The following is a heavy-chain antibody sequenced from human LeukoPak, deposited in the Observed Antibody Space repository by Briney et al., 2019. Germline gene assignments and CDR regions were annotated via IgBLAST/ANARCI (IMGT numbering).Heavy chain of an antibody. CDR1: RFTLSSYW. Sequence: GGSLRVSRAASRFTLSSYWMSWVRQGPGRGGEWVANIKQDGREKYNVDSVKRRFTISRDNATNSLYLQMNSLRAEDTAVYSCATVIVKQRLGPYYFAYWAQGPLVTVPS. J-gene: IGHJ4*02. V-gene: IGHV3-7*01. CDR2: IKQDGREK. D-gene: IGHD6-25*01. CDR3: ATVIVKQRLGPYYFAY.